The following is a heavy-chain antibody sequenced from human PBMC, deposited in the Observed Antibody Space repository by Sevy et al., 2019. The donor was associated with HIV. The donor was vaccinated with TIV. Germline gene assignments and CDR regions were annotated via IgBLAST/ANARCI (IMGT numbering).Heavy chain of an antibody. J-gene: IGHJ1*01. CDR3: ALERLSSDVAEYFHN. V-gene: IGHV3-30*04. CDR1: GFTFSRYS. D-gene: IGHD1-1*01. CDR2: ISFDASNK. Sequence: GGSLRLSCAASGFTFSRYSIHWVRQAPGKGLEWVATISFDASNKHYADSVKGRFTISRDNFQNSLFLQMNSLRPEDTAVYYCALERLSSDVAEYFHNWGQGTLVTVSS.